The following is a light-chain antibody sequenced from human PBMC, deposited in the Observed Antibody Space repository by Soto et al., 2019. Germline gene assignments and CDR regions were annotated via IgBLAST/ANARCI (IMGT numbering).Light chain of an antibody. CDR1: RSLLHTDGKTY. CDR2: EVS. CDR3: MQSKDLPLT. Sequence: DIVMTQTPLSLSVTPGQPASISCKSSRSLLHTDGKTYLSWYLQKPGQPQQLLIYEVSSRFSALPARLTGSGSGTESTLNSSRVEAEEVGIYYCMQSKDLPLTFGGGTKVV. J-gene: IGKJ4*01. V-gene: IGKV2-29*03.